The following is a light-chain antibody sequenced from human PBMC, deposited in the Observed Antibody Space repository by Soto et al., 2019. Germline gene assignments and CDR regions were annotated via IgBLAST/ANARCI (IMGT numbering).Light chain of an antibody. V-gene: IGLV2-8*01. J-gene: IGLJ1*01. Sequence: ALTQSPSASGSPGQSVTISCIGTSSDVGGYNYVSWYQHHPGKAPKLIIYEVTKRPSGVPDRFSGSRSGTTASLTVSGLQAEDEADYYCGSYAGGNDLGVFGTGTKVTVL. CDR2: EVT. CDR3: GSYAGGNDLGV. CDR1: SSDVGGYNY.